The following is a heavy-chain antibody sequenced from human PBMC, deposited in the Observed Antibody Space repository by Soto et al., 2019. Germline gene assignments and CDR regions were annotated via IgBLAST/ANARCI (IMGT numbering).Heavy chain of an antibody. D-gene: IGHD2-2*01. CDR3: ATLNRIYCSSPSCYETNSYYYGRDV. Sequence: ASVKVSCKVSGYTLTELSMHWVRQAPGKGLEWMGGFDPEDGETIYAQKFQGRVTMTEDTSTDTAYMELSSLRSEDTAVYYCATLNRIYCSSPSCYETNSYYYGRDVWGQGXT. CDR1: GYTLTELS. J-gene: IGHJ6*01. V-gene: IGHV1-24*01. CDR2: FDPEDGET.